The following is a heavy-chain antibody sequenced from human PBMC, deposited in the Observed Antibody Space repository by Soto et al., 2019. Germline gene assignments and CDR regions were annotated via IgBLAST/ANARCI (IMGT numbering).Heavy chain of an antibody. Sequence: EVQLLESGGGLVQPGGSLRLSCAASGFNFANYAMTWVRQAPGKGLEWVSSLTGTGFTIHYADSVKGRFTISRDNSKKMVFLQLDSLRAEDTAVYFCAKDQVAARRFYYYGMDVWGQGTTVTVSS. CDR3: AKDQVAARRFYYYGMDV. V-gene: IGHV3-23*01. D-gene: IGHD6-6*01. J-gene: IGHJ6*02. CDR2: LTGTGFTI. CDR1: GFNFANYA.